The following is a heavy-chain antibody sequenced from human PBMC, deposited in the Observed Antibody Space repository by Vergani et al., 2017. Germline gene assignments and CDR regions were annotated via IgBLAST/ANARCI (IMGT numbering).Heavy chain of an antibody. J-gene: IGHJ6*02. D-gene: IGHD3-10*01. V-gene: IGHV1-69*13. CDR3: ARDGSGSYYKYYYCMDV. Sequence: QVQLVQSGAEVKQPGSSVKVSCKASGGTFSSYAISWVRQAPGQGLEWMGRITPIFGTANYAQKFQGRVTITADESTSTAYMELSSLRSEDTAVYYCARDGSGSYYKYYYCMDVWGQGTTVTVSS. CDR2: ITPIFGTA. CDR1: GGTFSSYA.